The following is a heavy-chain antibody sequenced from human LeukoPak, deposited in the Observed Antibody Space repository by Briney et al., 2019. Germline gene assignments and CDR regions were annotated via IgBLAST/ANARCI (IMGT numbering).Heavy chain of an antibody. CDR1: GGTFSSYA. Sequence: SVKVSCKASGGTFSSYAISWVRRAPGQGLEWMGRIIPILGIANYAQKFQGRVTITADKSTSTAYMELSSLRSEDTAVYYCALEYYYDSSGYYDYFDYWGQGTLVTVSS. CDR2: IIPILGIA. V-gene: IGHV1-69*04. CDR3: ALEYYYDSSGYYDYFDY. J-gene: IGHJ4*02. D-gene: IGHD3-22*01.